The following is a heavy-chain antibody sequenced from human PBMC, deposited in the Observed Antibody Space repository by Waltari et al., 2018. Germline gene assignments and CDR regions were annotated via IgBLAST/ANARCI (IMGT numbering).Heavy chain of an antibody. Sequence: QVQLVESGGGVVQPGGSLRRSCAASGFPFSSDAMHWVRQARGKGLEWVAFIRYDGRNKYYADSVKGRFTISRDNSKNTLYLQMNSLRAEDTAVYYCAKEGQLLSNYYYYMDVWGKGTTVTISS. CDR2: IRYDGRNK. CDR1: GFPFSSDA. V-gene: IGHV3-30*02. D-gene: IGHD2-2*01. CDR3: AKEGQLLSNYYYYMDV. J-gene: IGHJ6*03.